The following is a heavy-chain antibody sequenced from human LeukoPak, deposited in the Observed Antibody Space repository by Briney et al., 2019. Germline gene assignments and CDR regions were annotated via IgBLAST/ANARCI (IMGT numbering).Heavy chain of an antibody. Sequence: PGGSLRLSCAASGFTFRSYAMSWVRQAPGKGLEWVSAISGSGDSTYYADSVKGRFTISRDNSKNTLDLQMNSLRAEDTAIYYCAKPPGDYGSYYYYYMDVWGKGTTVTVSS. CDR2: ISGSGDST. D-gene: IGHD3-10*01. CDR3: AKPPGDYGSYYYYYMDV. CDR1: GFTFRSYA. V-gene: IGHV3-23*01. J-gene: IGHJ6*03.